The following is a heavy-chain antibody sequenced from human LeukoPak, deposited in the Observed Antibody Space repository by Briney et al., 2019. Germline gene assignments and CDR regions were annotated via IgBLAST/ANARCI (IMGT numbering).Heavy chain of an antibody. CDR1: GFTFSSYA. D-gene: IGHD6-6*01. CDR2: ISDSGGST. Sequence: GGSLRLSCAASGFTFSSYAMSWVRQAPGKGLEWVSAISDSGGSTYYADSVKGRFTISRDNSKNSLYLQMNSLRAEDTAVYYCAKDTVHSTSSIDYWGQGTLVTVSS. V-gene: IGHV3-23*01. J-gene: IGHJ4*02. CDR3: AKDTVHSTSSIDY.